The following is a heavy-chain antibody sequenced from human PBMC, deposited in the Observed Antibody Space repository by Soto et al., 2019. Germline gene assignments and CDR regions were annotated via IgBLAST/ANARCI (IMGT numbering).Heavy chain of an antibody. D-gene: IGHD3-10*01. CDR1: GFVFVEYR. Sequence: GGALRLSFEGPGFVFVEYRLHWVRKGPGKGLERLCLSSLDCETMSYADSVKYKFSISKDTSKNSVFFEMRSLRIDDTAVYFCAKDGKSKPWEYYFDSWGQ. CDR3: AKDGKSKPWEYYFDS. CDR2: SSLDCETM. V-gene: IGHV3-43*01. J-gene: IGHJ4*02.